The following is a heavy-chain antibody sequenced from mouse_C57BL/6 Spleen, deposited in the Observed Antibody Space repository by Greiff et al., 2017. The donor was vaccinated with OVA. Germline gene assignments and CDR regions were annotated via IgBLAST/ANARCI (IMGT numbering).Heavy chain of an antibody. J-gene: IGHJ2*01. CDR2: IYPGDGGT. CDR3: APGEGHFDY. Sequence: QVQLKESGPELVKPGASVKISCKASGYAFSSSWMNWVKQRPGKGLEWIGRIYPGDGGTNYNGKFKGKATLTADKSSSTAYMQLSSLTSEDSAVYFCAPGEGHFDYWGQGTTLTVSS. CDR1: GYAFSSSW. V-gene: IGHV1-82*01. D-gene: IGHD3-3*01.